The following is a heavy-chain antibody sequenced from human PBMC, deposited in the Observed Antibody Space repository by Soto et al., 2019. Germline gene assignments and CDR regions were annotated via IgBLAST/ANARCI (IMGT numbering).Heavy chain of an antibody. Sequence: QVQLVESGGGVVQPGRSLRLSCAASGFTFSSYGMHWVRQAPGKGLEWVAVMWDDGSNKYYADSVKGRFTISRDNSKSTLYLLMNSLRAEDTAVYYFARDNIVLDDILTGYYLDASHIWGQGTMVTGSS. CDR2: MWDDGSNK. V-gene: IGHV3-33*01. D-gene: IGHD3-9*01. CDR1: GFTFSSYG. CDR3: ARDNIVLDDILTGYYLDASHI. J-gene: IGHJ3*02.